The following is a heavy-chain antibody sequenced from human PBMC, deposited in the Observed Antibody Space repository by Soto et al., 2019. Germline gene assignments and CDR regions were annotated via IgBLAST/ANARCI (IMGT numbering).Heavy chain of an antibody. CDR3: ARGKEDIVATIQLWYYFDY. D-gene: IGHD5-12*01. CDR1: GGSISSGDYY. Sequence: SETLSLTCTVSGGSISSGDYYWSWIRQPPGKGLEWIGYIYYSGSTYYNPSLKSRVTISVDTSKNQFSLKLSSVTAADTAVYYCARGKEDIVATIQLWYYFDYWGQGTLVTVSS. V-gene: IGHV4-30-4*01. J-gene: IGHJ4*02. CDR2: IYYSGST.